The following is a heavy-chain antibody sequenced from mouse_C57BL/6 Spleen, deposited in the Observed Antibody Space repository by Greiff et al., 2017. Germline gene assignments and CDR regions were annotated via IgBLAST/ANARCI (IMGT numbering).Heavy chain of an antibody. CDR3: ASPIYYDYDGSYAMDY. D-gene: IGHD2-4*01. V-gene: IGHV3-6*01. J-gene: IGHJ4*01. CDR1: GYSITSGYY. CDR2: ISYDGSN. Sequence: VQLQQSGPGLVKPSQSLSLTCSVTGYSITSGYYWNWIRQFPGNKLEWMGYISYDGSNNYNPSLKNRISITRDTSKNQFFLKLNSVTTEDTATYYCASPIYYDYDGSYAMDYWGQGTSVTVSS.